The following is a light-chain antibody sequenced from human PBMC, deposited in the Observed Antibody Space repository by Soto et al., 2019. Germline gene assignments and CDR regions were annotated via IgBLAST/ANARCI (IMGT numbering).Light chain of an antibody. CDR2: SNN. J-gene: IGLJ3*02. Sequence: QLVLTQPPSASGTPGQRVTISCSGSRSNIGSNSINWYQQFPGTAPKVLIYSNNQRPSGVPDRFSGSKSGTSASLAISGLQSDDEAEYHCAAWDDSLNGWVFGGGTKVTVL. CDR1: RSNIGSNS. CDR3: AAWDDSLNGWV. V-gene: IGLV1-44*01.